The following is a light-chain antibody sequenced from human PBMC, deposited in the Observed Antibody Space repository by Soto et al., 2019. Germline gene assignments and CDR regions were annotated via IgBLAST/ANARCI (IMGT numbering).Light chain of an antibody. V-gene: IGKV3-11*01. CDR1: QSVGKY. CDR2: DAS. Sequence: EIVMTQSPSTLSLSPVGIATLSCRASQSVGKYLVWYQQKPGQAPRLLIYDASNRATGIPARFSGSGSGTDFTLTISSLEPEDVAVYYCQQRGNRPPWTFGQGTKVDIK. CDR3: QQRGNRPPWT. J-gene: IGKJ1*01.